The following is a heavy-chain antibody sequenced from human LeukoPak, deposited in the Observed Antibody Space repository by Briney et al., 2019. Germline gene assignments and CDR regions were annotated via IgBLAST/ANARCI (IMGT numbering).Heavy chain of an antibody. D-gene: IGHD5-24*01. V-gene: IGHV3-23*01. J-gene: IGHJ4*02. CDR1: GVNFSSYA. Sequence: GGSLRLSCEASGVNFSSYAMSWVRQVPGKGLEWVSAISGSGVSTYYADSVKGRFTTSRDNSKSTLYLQMNSLRAEDTAVYYCAKDQMATIRYYFDYWGQGTLVTVSS. CDR3: AKDQMATIRYYFDY. CDR2: ISGSGVST.